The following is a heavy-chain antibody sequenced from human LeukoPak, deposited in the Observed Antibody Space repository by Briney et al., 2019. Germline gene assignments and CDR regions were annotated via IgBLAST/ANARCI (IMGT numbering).Heavy chain of an antibody. CDR1: GFTFSSYA. J-gene: IGHJ5*02. CDR2: ISYDGSNK. Sequence: PGWSLRLSCAASGFTFSSYAMHWVRQAPGKGLEWVAVISYDGSNKYYADSVKGRFTISRDNSMNTLYLQMDSLRAEDTAVYFCARGYCTSTSCNNWFDPWGQGALVTVSS. CDR3: ARGYCTSTSCNNWFDP. V-gene: IGHV3-30-3*01. D-gene: IGHD2-2*03.